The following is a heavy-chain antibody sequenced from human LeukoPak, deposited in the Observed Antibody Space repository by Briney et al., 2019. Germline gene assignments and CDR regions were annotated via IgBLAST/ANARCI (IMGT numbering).Heavy chain of an antibody. J-gene: IGHJ6*03. CDR3: AQSLASRTYYYYYYMDV. V-gene: IGHV4-31*03. Sequence: SATLSLTCTLSGGSISSGGYYWSWIRQHPGKGLEWIGYIYYSGSTYYNTSLKSRVTISVDTSKNQFSLKLSSVTAADTAVYYCAQSLASRTYYYYYYMDVWGKGTTVTVSS. CDR2: IYYSGST. D-gene: IGHD2-15*01. CDR1: GGSISSGGYY.